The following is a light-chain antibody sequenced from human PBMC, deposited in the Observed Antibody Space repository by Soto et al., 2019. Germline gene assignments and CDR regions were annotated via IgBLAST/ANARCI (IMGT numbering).Light chain of an antibody. CDR2: GAS. V-gene: IGKV3-20*01. J-gene: IGKJ2*01. CDR1: QSVSSSY. CDR3: QQYGSSPVYT. Sequence: EIVLTQSPGTLSLSPGERATLSCRASQSVSSSYLAWYQQKPGQAPRLLIYGASSRATGIPDRFSGGGSGTDFSLTISRLEPDDFAVYYCQQYGSSPVYTFGQGTKLEIK.